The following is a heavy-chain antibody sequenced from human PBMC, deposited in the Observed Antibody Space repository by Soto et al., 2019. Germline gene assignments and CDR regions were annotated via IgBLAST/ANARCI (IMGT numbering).Heavy chain of an antibody. V-gene: IGHV3-33*01. Sequence: QVQLVESGGGVVQPGESLRLACAASGFTFRSYAMHWVRQTPRKGLEWVAIMWYDGSNQYYADSVKGRFTISRANSNSTLYLEMNSLRVEDTAVYYCAVDRNYGGNSPYFAYWGQGVLVTVSS. J-gene: IGHJ4*02. CDR1: GFTFRSYA. D-gene: IGHD4-17*01. CDR3: AVDRNYGGNSPYFAY. CDR2: MWYDGSNQ.